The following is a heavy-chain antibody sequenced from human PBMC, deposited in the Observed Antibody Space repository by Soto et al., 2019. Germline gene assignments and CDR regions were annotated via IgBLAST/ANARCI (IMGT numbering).Heavy chain of an antibody. Sequence: EVQLLESGGGLVGPGGSLRLSCAASGFTFSNYAMNWVRQAPWKGLACVSVISGRGGSAYSADSVKGRFTISRDNSKNTVYMQMTGLNDEDTARYYCVREGSVWNSRGSFYFWGRVTMVTVTS. V-gene: IGHV3-23*01. D-gene: IGHD6-19*01. J-gene: IGHJ3*01. CDR1: GFTFSNYA. CDR2: ISGRGGSA. CDR3: VREGSVWNSRGSFYF.